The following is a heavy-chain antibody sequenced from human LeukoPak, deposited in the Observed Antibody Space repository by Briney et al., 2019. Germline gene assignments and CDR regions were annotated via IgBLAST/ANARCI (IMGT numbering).Heavy chain of an antibody. CDR1: GFTFSSYS. D-gene: IGHD2-15*01. CDR2: ISSSSSTI. J-gene: IGHJ4*02. CDR3: AREVVAVITRTGFDY. V-gene: IGHV3-48*01. Sequence: GGSLRLSCAASGFTFSSYSMNWVRQAPGKGLEWVSYISSSSSTIYYADSVKGRFTISRDNAKNSLYLQMNSLRAEDTAVYYCAREVVAVITRTGFDYWGQGTLVTVSS.